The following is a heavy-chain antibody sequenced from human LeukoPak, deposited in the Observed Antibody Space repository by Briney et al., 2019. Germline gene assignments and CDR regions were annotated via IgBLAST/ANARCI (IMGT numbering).Heavy chain of an antibody. V-gene: IGHV1-8*01. CDR1: GYTFTCYD. CDR2: MNPNSGNT. Sequence: ASVKVSCKASGYTFTCYDINWVRQATGQGLEWIGWMNPNSGNTGYAQKFQGRVTMTRNTSISTAYMELSSLRSEDTAVYYCARAPGVVRGGPPDYWGQGTLVTVSS. J-gene: IGHJ4*02. CDR3: ARAPGVVRGGPPDY. D-gene: IGHD3-10*01.